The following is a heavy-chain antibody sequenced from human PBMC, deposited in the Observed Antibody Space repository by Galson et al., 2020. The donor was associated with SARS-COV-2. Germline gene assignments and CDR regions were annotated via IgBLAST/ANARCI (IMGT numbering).Heavy chain of an antibody. D-gene: IGHD3-3*01. J-gene: IGHJ6*03. V-gene: IGHV1-18*01. CDR3: ARLPYLSFWSGYHFGYYYYYMDV. CDR2: ISAYNGNT. CDR1: GYTLTSYG. Sequence: ASVKVSCKASGYTLTSYGISWVRQAPGQGLEWMGWISAYNGNTNYAQKLQGRVTMNTDTSTSTAYMELRRLRSDDTAVYYWARLPYLSFWSGYHFGYYYYYMDVWSKGNTVTVSS.